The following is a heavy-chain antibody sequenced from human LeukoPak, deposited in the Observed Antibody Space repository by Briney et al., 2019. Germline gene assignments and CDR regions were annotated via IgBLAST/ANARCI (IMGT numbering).Heavy chain of an antibody. D-gene: IGHD3-10*01. CDR1: GFTFDDFA. V-gene: IGHV3-43*02. Sequence: GGSLRLSCAASGFTFDDFAMHWVRQAPGKGLEWVSLISGDGGTTYYADSVKGRFTISRDNSKDSLYLQINRLRPEDTAFYYCAKNYYGSATYYKPFDSWGLGTLVTVSA. J-gene: IGHJ4*02. CDR3: AKNYYGSATYYKPFDS. CDR2: ISGDGGTT.